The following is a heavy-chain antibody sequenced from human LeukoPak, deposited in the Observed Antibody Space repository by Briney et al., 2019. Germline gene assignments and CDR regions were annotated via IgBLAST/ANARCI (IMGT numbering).Heavy chain of an antibody. CDR1: GFTFSSYG. V-gene: IGHV3-33*01. CDR2: IWYDGSIK. J-gene: IGHJ4*02. Sequence: PGRSLRLSCAPSGFTFSSYGMHWVRQAPGKGLKWVAVIWYDGSIKSYADSVKGRFTISRDNSKNTLYLQMNSLRAEDTAVYYCARDVLRFLEWLLSGDYWGQGTLVTVSS. D-gene: IGHD3-3*01. CDR3: ARDVLRFLEWLLSGDY.